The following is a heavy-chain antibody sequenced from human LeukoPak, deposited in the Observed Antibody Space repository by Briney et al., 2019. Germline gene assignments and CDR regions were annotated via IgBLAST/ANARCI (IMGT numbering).Heavy chain of an antibody. J-gene: IGHJ6*02. CDR2: IYYSGST. Sequence: SETLSLTCTVSGGSISSYYWSWIRQPPGKGLEWIGYIYYSGSTNYNPSLKSRVTISVDTSKNQFSLKLSSVTAADTAVYCCARGGSSTLTHYYYYGMDVWGQGTTVTVSS. CDR1: GGSISSYY. D-gene: IGHD2-2*01. V-gene: IGHV4-59*01. CDR3: ARGGSSTLTHYYYYGMDV.